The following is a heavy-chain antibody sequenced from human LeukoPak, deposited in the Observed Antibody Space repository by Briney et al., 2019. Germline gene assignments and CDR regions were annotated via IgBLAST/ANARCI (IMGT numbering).Heavy chain of an antibody. J-gene: IGHJ4*02. CDR1: GFTFSSYG. Sequence: GRSLRLSCAASGFTFSSYGMHWVRQAPGKGLEWVAVIWYDGSNKYYADSVKGRFIISRDNSKNTLYLQMNSLRAEDTAVYDCARDISIAVAGTLDYWGQGTLVTLSS. V-gene: IGHV3-33*01. D-gene: IGHD6-19*01. CDR2: IWYDGSNK. CDR3: ARDISIAVAGTLDY.